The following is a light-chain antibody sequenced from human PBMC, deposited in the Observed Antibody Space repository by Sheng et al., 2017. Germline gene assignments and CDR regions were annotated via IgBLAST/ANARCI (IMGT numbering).Light chain of an antibody. J-gene: IGKJ1*01. CDR1: QSVSSY. CDR2: GAS. Sequence: EIVLTQSPGTLSLSPGERATLSCRASQSVSSYLAWYQQKPGQAPRLLISGASSRATDIPDRFSGSGSGTDFTLTINRLEPEDFAVYYCQQYGSSPRTFGQGTKVEIK. V-gene: IGKV3-20*01. CDR3: QQYGSSPRT.